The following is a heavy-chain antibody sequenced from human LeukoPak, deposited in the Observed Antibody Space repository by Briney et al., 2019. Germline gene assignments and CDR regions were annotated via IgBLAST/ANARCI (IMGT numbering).Heavy chain of an antibody. Sequence: PSETLSLTCTVSGGSITTSSYYWGWIRQPPGKGLEWIGIIYYSGSTYYNPSLKGRVTISVDTSKNQFSLKLSSVTAADPAVYYCARAFRARYFDLWGRGTLVTVSS. CDR2: IYYSGST. J-gene: IGHJ2*01. D-gene: IGHD2/OR15-2a*01. CDR3: ARAFRARYFDL. CDR1: GGSITTSSYY. V-gene: IGHV4-39*01.